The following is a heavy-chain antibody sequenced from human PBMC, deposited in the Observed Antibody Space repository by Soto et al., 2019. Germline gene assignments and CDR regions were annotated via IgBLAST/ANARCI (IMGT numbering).Heavy chain of an antibody. CDR2: INHSGST. CDR1: GGSFSGYY. V-gene: IGHV4-34*01. D-gene: IGHD4-17*01. Sequence: QVQLQQWGAGLLKPSETLSLTCAVYGGSFSGYYWSWIRQPPGKGLEWIGEINHSGSTNYNPSLKSRVTISVDTSKNQFSPKLSSVTAADTAVYYCARETRRPEEYDAFDIWGQGTMVTVSS. J-gene: IGHJ3*02. CDR3: ARETRRPEEYDAFDI.